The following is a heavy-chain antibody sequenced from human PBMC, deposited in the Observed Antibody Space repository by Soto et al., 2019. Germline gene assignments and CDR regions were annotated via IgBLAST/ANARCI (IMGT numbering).Heavy chain of an antibody. CDR2: IWYDGTTK. J-gene: IGHJ4*02. CDR3: ANDPGYSLDY. V-gene: IGHV3-33*03. Sequence: LSLSCAASGFTFNNYAIHWVRQAPGKGLEWVAVIWYDGTTKNYAESVKSRIIISADTSKNQFSLQLNSVTPEDAAVYYCANDPGYSLDYWGQGTQVTVSS. CDR1: GFTFNNYA. D-gene: IGHD5-12*01.